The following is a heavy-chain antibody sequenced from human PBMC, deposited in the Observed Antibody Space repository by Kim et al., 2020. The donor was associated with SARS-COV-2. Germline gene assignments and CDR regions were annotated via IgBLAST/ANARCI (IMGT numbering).Heavy chain of an antibody. CDR2: IRSRAYGGTS. V-gene: IGHV3-49*04. CDR3: ISAWVNYYVGCGCGVET. Sequence: GGSLRLSCTASGFTFGAYAMSWVRQAPGKGLEWVCFIRSRAYGGTSEYAASVKGRFTISRDDSKSIPYLQMNSLKAGDTAVYSCISAWVNYYVGCGCGVETWGPGTLVSVSS. CDR1: GFTFGAYA. D-gene: IGHD3-22*01. J-gene: IGHJ5*02.